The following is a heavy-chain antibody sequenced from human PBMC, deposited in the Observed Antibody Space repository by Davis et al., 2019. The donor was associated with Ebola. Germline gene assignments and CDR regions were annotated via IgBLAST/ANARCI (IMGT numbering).Heavy chain of an antibody. V-gene: IGHV1-18*01. D-gene: IGHD2-2*01. CDR1: GGTFSSYA. CDR3: ASTGGVGCSSTSCHDPSYYYYGMDV. CDR2: ISAYNGNT. Sequence: ASVKVSCKASGGTFSSYAISWVRQAPGQGLEWMGWISAYNGNTNYAQKLQGRVTMTTDTSTSTAYMELRSLRSDDTAVYYCASTGGVGCSSTSCHDPSYYYYGMDVWGQGTTVTVSS. J-gene: IGHJ6*02.